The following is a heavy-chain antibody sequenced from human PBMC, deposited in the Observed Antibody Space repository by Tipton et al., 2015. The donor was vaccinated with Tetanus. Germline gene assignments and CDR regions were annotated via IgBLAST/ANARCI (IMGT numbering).Heavy chain of an antibody. J-gene: IGHJ5*02. D-gene: IGHD2-8*01. CDR1: GGSITSDNHY. CDR2: IYHSGST. CDR3: ARRLIQNWFDP. Sequence: LRLSCAVSGGSITSDNHYWSWIRQPPGKGLEWIGYIYHSGSTYYNPSLKSRVTIPVDTSKNQFSLKLTSLTAADTAVYYCARRLIQNWFDPWGQGTLVTVSS. V-gene: IGHV4-31*11.